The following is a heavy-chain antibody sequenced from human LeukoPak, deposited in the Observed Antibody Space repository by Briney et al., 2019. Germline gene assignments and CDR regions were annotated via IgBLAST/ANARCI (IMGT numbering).Heavy chain of an antibody. Sequence: QPGGSLRLSCAASGFTFDDYTMHWVRQAPGKGLEWVSLISWDGGSTYYADSVKGRFAISRDNSKNSLYLQMNSLRTEDTALYYCAKDISPRDYDSSGYSVDYWGQETLVTVSS. CDR2: ISWDGGST. D-gene: IGHD3-22*01. V-gene: IGHV3-43*01. CDR3: AKDISPRDYDSSGYSVDY. CDR1: GFTFDDYT. J-gene: IGHJ4*02.